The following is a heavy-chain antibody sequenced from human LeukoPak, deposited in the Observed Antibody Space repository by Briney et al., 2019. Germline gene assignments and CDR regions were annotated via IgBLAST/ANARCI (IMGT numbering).Heavy chain of an antibody. V-gene: IGHV3-53*01. CDR2: VYGGGNT. Sequence: PGGSLRLSCAASGFTVGNNRMSWVRQAPGKGLEWVSTVYGGGNTAYADSVKGRFTISRDTSKNTLLLQMNSLRAEDTAVYYCATQPSIAVAGDFDYWGQGTLVTVSS. CDR1: GFTVGNNR. CDR3: ATQPSIAVAGDFDY. J-gene: IGHJ4*02. D-gene: IGHD6-19*01.